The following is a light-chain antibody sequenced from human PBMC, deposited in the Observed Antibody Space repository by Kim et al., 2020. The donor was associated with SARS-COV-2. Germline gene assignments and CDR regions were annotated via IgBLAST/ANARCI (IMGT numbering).Light chain of an antibody. CDR3: QQRSNFT. CDR1: QSVSSY. CDR2: DAS. J-gene: IGKJ5*01. Sequence: LSLSPGERATLSCRASQSVSSYLAWYQQKPGQAPRLLIYDASNRATGIPARFSGSGSGTDFTLTISSLEPEDFAVYYCQQRSNFTFGQGTRLEIK. V-gene: IGKV3-11*01.